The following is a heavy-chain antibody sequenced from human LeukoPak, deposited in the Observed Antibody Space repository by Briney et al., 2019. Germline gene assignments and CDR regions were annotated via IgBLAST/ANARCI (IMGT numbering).Heavy chain of an antibody. CDR3: ARHYGSGTYPLDY. J-gene: IGHJ4*02. CDR1: GGSVSSGNYY. V-gene: IGHV4-61*01. CDR2: IYYSGNT. D-gene: IGHD3-10*01. Sequence: SETLSLTCTVSGGSVSSGNYYWSWIRQPPGKGLEWIGNIYYSGNTDYNPSLKRRVTISVDTSKNQFSLELSSVTAADTAVYYCARHYGSGTYPLDYWGQGTLVTVSS.